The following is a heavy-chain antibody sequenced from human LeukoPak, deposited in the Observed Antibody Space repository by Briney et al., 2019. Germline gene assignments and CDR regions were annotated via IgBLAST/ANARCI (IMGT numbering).Heavy chain of an antibody. D-gene: IGHD7-27*01. CDR3: ASPTGDSYYYYYGMDV. Sequence: GGSLRLSCAASGFTFSSYGMHWVRQAPGKGLEWVSYISSSGSTIYYADSVKGRFTISRDNAKNSLYLQMNSLRAEDTAVYYCASPTGDSYYYYYGMDVWGQGTTVTVSS. V-gene: IGHV3-48*04. CDR2: ISSSGSTI. CDR1: GFTFSSYG. J-gene: IGHJ6*02.